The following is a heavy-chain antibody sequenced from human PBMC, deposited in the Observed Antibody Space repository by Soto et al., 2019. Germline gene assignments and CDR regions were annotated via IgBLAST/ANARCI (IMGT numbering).Heavy chain of an antibody. J-gene: IGHJ3*02. V-gene: IGHV3-48*01. CDR1: GFTFSSYS. Sequence: GGSLRLSCAASGFTFSSYSMNWVRQAPGKGLEWVSYISSSSSTIYYADSVKGRFTISRDNAKNSLYLQMNSLRAEDTAVYYCARDLPLSGFDIWGQGTMVTVS. CDR3: ARDLPLSGFDI. CDR2: ISSSSSTI.